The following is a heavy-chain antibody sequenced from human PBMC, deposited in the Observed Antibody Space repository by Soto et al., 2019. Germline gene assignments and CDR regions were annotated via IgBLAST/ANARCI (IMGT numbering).Heavy chain of an antibody. V-gene: IGHV4-61*08. D-gene: IGHD6-13*01. CDR1: GGSVSSGGYH. J-gene: IGHJ6*02. CDR2: IYNSATT. Sequence: QVQLQESGPGLVKPSETLSLTCTVSGGSVSSGGYHWSWIRQSPEPGLEWIGCIYNSATTKYNPALKSRVIISVDTSEEQFYLKLSSVTAADTALYYCARGRITSGVVAADSWGLYYFYGMDMWGQGTTVTVSS. CDR3: ARGRITSGVVAADSWGLYYFYGMDM.